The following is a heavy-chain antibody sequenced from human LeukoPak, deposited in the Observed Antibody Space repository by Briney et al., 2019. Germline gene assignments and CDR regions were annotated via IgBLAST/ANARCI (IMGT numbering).Heavy chain of an antibody. Sequence: GGSLRLSCAASGFTFSSYAMHWVRQAPGKGLEWVAVISYDGSNKYYADSVKGRFTISRDNSKNTLYLQMNSLRAEDTAVYYCAGYDSSGYEITSMDYWGQGTLVTVSS. V-gene: IGHV3-30-3*01. CDR2: ISYDGSNK. J-gene: IGHJ4*02. CDR3: AGYDSSGYEITSMDY. CDR1: GFTFSSYA. D-gene: IGHD3-22*01.